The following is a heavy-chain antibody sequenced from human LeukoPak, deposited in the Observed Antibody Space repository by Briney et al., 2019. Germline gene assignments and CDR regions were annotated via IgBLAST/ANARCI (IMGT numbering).Heavy chain of an antibody. CDR1: GFTFSSYA. CDR3: AKDLARIGARQSDY. Sequence: GGSLRLSCAASGFTFSSYAMSWVRQAPGKGLEWVSGISDSVDSTHYADSVKGRFTISRDNSKNTLYLQTNSLRAEDTALYYCAKDLARIGARQSDYWGQGTLVTVSS. J-gene: IGHJ4*02. V-gene: IGHV3-23*01. CDR2: ISDSVDST. D-gene: IGHD6-6*01.